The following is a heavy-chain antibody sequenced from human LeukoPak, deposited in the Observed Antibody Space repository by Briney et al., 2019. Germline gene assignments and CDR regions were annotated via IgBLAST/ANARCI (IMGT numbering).Heavy chain of an antibody. V-gene: IGHV4-59*08. CDR1: GGSISSYY. J-gene: IGHJ4*02. CDR3: ARRAFSSGYYYFDY. D-gene: IGHD3-22*01. CDR2: IYYSGST. Sequence: PSETLSLTCTVSGGSISSYYWSWIRQPPGKGLEWIGYIYYSGSTNYNPSLESRVTISVDTSKNQFSLKLSSVTAADTAVYYCARRAFSSGYYYFDYWGQGTLVTVSS.